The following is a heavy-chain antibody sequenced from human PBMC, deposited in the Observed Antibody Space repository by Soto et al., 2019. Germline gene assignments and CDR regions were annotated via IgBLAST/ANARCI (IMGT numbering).Heavy chain of an antibody. J-gene: IGHJ4*02. CDR1: GFTFSGSA. V-gene: IGHV3-73*02. D-gene: IGHD1-26*01. CDR2: IRSIADSYAT. Sequence: EVQLVESGGGLVQSGGSLKLSCVASGFTFSGSAMHWVRQASGKGLEWVGRIRSIADSYATAYAASLIGRFTISRDDSKNTAYLQMNRLKTEDRAVYYCAGLVEWESGDNFDYWGQGALVTVSS. CDR3: AGLVEWESGDNFDY.